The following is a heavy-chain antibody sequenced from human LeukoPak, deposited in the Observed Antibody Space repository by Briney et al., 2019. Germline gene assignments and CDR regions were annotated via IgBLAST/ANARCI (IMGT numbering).Heavy chain of an antibody. V-gene: IGHV3-48*03. CDR1: GFTFSSYE. J-gene: IGHJ3*02. CDR3: ARESVVVTYAFDI. Sequence: PGGSLRLSCAASGFTFSSYEVNWVRQAPGKGLEWVSYISSSGSTIYYADSVKGRFTISRDNAKNSLYLQMNSLRAEDTAVYYCARESVVVTYAFDIWGQGTMVTVSS. D-gene: IGHD3-22*01. CDR2: ISSSGSTI.